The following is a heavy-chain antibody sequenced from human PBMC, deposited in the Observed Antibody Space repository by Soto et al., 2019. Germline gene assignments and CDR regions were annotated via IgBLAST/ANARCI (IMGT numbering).Heavy chain of an antibody. J-gene: IGHJ6*02. CDR1: GFTFSNFD. V-gene: IGHV3-13*05. CDR2: IGAARDP. D-gene: IGHD2-2*02. Sequence: EGSLRLSCAPSGFTFSNFDMHWVRQVPGKGLEWVSAIGAARDPYYLGSVKGRFTISRENAKNSVYLQMNDLRAGDSAVYYCARAYTGRLPRRADYYYAMDVWGQGTTVTVSS. CDR3: ARAYTGRLPRRADYYYAMDV.